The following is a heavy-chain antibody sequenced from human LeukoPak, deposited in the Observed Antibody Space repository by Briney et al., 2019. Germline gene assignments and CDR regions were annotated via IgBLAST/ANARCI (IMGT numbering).Heavy chain of an antibody. CDR2: ISGSGGST. D-gene: IGHD3-10*01. V-gene: IGHV3-23*01. Sequence: PGGSLRLSCAASGFTFSSYAMSWVRQAPGKGLEWVSAISGSGGSTYYADSVKGRFTISRDNSKNTLYLQMNSLRAEDTAVYYCARRSGSTFSYYFDYWGQGTLVTVSS. J-gene: IGHJ4*02. CDR3: ARRSGSTFSYYFDY. CDR1: GFTFSSYA.